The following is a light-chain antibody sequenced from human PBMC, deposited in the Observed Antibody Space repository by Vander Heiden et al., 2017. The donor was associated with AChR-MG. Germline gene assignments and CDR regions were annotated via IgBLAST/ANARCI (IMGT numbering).Light chain of an antibody. V-gene: IGKV3-20*01. CDR3: QRVGDSPLT. Sequence: EIVLTQSPGTLSLSPGERATLSCRASQSVKSDSLAWYQQKPGQAPRLLIYGASRRPTGIPDRFSGGGSGTDFTLTITRLEPEDFAVYYCQRVGDSPLTFGGGTTVEI. CDR1: QSVKSDS. CDR2: GAS. J-gene: IGKJ4*01.